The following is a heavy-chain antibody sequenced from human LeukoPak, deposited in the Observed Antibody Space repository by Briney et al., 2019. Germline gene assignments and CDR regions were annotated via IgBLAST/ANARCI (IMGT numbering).Heavy chain of an antibody. J-gene: IGHJ3*02. CDR2: ISSSSSTI. V-gene: IGHV3-48*04. D-gene: IGHD3-10*01. Sequence: GGSLRLSCAASGFTFSSYSMNWVRQAPGKGLEWVSYISSSSSTIYYADSVKGRFTISRDNAKNSLYLQMNSLRAEDTAVYYCARDTVLLWFGDPDAFDIWGQGTMVTVSS. CDR3: ARDTVLLWFGDPDAFDI. CDR1: GFTFSSYS.